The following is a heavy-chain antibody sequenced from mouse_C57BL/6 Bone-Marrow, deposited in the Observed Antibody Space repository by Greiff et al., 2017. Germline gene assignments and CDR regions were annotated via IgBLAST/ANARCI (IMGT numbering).Heavy chain of an antibody. CDR3: ARERNWDEWYFDY. CDR2: ISDGGSYT. D-gene: IGHD4-1*02. J-gene: IGHJ1*03. CDR1: GFTFSSYA. Sequence: EVMLVESGGGLVKPGGSLKLSCAASGFTFSSYAMSWVRQTPEKRLEWVATISDGGSYTYYPDNVKGRFTISRDNAKNNLYLQMSHLKSEDTAMYYCARERNWDEWYFDYWGTGTTVTVSS. V-gene: IGHV5-4*01.